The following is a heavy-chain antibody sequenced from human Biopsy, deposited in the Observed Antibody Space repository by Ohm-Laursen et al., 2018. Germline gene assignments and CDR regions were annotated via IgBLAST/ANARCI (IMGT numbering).Heavy chain of an antibody. CDR3: ARDSSRRAREGGMDV. CDR1: GFSVSSYD. D-gene: IGHD6-6*01. J-gene: IGHJ6*02. CDR2: ISETSSHI. V-gene: IGHV3-21*01. Sequence: SLRLSCAASGFSVSSYDMNWVRQAPGKVLEWISYISETSSHIYDADSVRGRSTVARDIAKNSLYLQLNSLRVKDTAVYYCARDSSRRAREGGMDVWGQGTTVTVSS.